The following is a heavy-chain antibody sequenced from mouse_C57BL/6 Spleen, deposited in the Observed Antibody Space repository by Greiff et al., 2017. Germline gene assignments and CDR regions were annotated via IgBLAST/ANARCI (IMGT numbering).Heavy chain of an antibody. Sequence: QVHVKQSGAELAKPGASVKLSCKASGYTFTSYWMHWVKQRPGQGLEWIGYINPSSGYTKYNQKFKDKATLTADKSSSTAYMQLSSLTYEDSAVYYCARSRTGTYAMDYWGQGTSVTVSS. V-gene: IGHV1-7*01. CDR2: INPSSGYT. CDR3: ARSRTGTYAMDY. J-gene: IGHJ4*01. D-gene: IGHD4-1*01. CDR1: GYTFTSYW.